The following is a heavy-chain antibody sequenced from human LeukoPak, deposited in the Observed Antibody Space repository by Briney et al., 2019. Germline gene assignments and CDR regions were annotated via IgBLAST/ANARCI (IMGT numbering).Heavy chain of an antibody. CDR3: AKTQLYYHYGMDV. V-gene: IGHV3-23*01. J-gene: IGHJ6*02. CDR1: GFTFSSYA. D-gene: IGHD5-18*01. Sequence: GGSLRLSCAASGFTFSSYAMSWVRQAPGKGLEWVSGISGSGGSTYYADSVKGRFTISRDNSKNTLYLQMNSLRAEDTAVYYCAKTQLYYHYGMDVWGQGTTVTVSS. CDR2: ISGSGGST.